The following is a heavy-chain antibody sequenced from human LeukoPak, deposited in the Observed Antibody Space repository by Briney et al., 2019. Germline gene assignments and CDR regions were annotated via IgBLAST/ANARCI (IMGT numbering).Heavy chain of an antibody. Sequence: GSSVKVSCKASGGTFSSYAISWVRQAPGQGLEWMGWINTNTGNPTYAQGFTGRFVFSLDTSVSTAYLQISSLKAEDTAVYYCARVYCSSTSCNPFDYWGQGTLVTVSS. CDR3: ARVYCSSTSCNPFDY. CDR1: GGTFSSYA. V-gene: IGHV7-4-1*02. D-gene: IGHD2-2*01. CDR2: INTNTGNP. J-gene: IGHJ4*02.